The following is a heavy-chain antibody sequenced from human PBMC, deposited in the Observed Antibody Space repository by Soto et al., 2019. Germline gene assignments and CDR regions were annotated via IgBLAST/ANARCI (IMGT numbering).Heavy chain of an antibody. Sequence: PGGSLRLSCEVSGFTVYNNYMTWVRQAPGKGLEWVSTIHGGGRTYYADSIKGRFTVSRDNSQNTMYLQINSLRGDDTAVYYCTGHFTYGTFEFWGQGTLVTVSS. CDR1: GFTVYNNY. CDR2: IHGGGRT. CDR3: TGHFTYGTFEF. D-gene: IGHD1-26*01. V-gene: IGHV3-53*05. J-gene: IGHJ4*02.